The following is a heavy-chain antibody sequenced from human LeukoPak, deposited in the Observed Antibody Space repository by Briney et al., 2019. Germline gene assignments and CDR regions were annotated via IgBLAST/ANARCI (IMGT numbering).Heavy chain of an antibody. J-gene: IGHJ4*02. CDR1: GFTFSSYA. CDR2: ISYDGSNK. V-gene: IGHV3-30-3*01. Sequence: PGRSLRLSCAASGFTFSSYAMHWVRQAPGKGLEWVAVISYDGSNKYYADSVKGRFTISRDNSKNTLYLQMNSLRAEDTAVYYCAKDAEAMVRGVNEDIPEYWGQGTLVTVSS. CDR3: AKDAEAMVRGVNEDIPEY. D-gene: IGHD3-10*01.